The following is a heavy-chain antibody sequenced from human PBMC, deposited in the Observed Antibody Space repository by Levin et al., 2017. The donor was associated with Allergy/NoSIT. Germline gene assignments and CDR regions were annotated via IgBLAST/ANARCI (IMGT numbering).Heavy chain of an antibody. Sequence: MASETLSLTCAVYGESLSGYYWSWIRQPPGKGLEWIAEINHSGSTNYNPSLKSRVTISIDTSKNQFSLKLYSVTAADTAVYYCARARFFDLWGRGTLVTVSS. CDR1: GESLSGYY. V-gene: IGHV4-34*01. CDR3: ARARFFDL. CDR2: INHSGST. J-gene: IGHJ2*01.